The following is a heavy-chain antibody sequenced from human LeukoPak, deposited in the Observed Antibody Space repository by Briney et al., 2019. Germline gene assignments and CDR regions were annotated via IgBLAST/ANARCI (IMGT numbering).Heavy chain of an antibody. CDR3: ARLGSGWYVID. CDR1: GGTFSSYA. Sequence: GASVKVSCKASGGTFSSYAISWVRQAPGQGLNWMGGIIPIFGTANYAQKFQGRVTITADESTSTAYMELSSLRSEDTAVYYCARLGSGWYVIDWGQGTLVTVSS. D-gene: IGHD6-19*01. V-gene: IGHV1-69*13. J-gene: IGHJ4*02. CDR2: IIPIFGTA.